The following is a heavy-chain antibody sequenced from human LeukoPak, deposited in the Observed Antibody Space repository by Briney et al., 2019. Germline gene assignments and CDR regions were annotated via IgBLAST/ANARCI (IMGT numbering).Heavy chain of an antibody. CDR2: IFSSDIT. CDR1: GGSISTFH. CDR3: ARSDGIVGEEAWFDP. V-gene: IGHV4-4*09. J-gene: IGHJ5*02. D-gene: IGHD1-26*01. Sequence: QSSETLSLTCSVSGGSISTFHWHWLRQPPGKGLEWVGYIFSSDITNYNPSLRSRVTISVDTSKNQFSLKLRSVTAADMAVYFCARSDGIVGEEAWFDPWGQGTLVTVSS.